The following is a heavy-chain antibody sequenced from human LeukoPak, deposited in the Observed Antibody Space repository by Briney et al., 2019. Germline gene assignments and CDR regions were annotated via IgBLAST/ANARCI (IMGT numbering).Heavy chain of an antibody. V-gene: IGHV3-53*01. D-gene: IGHD6-19*01. CDR2: IYSGGST. CDR1: GFTVSSNY. Sequence: GGSLRLSCAASGFTVSSNYMSWVCQAPGKGPEWVSVIYSGGSTYHADSVKDRFTISRDDSKNTLYLQMNSLRAEDTAVYYCARVPGSSGWYFDYWGQGTLVTVSS. J-gene: IGHJ4*02. CDR3: ARVPGSSGWYFDY.